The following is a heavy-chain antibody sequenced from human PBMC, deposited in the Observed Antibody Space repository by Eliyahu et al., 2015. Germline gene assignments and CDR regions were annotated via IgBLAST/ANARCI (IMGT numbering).Heavy chain of an antibody. J-gene: IGHJ4*01. V-gene: IGHV5-51*01. CDR2: IYPGDSDT. CDR3: ARGYCSGTSCPFDY. D-gene: IGHD2-2*01. Sequence: IGWVRQMPGKGLEWMGIIYPGDSDTRYSPSFQGQVTISADKSIRTAHLQWSSLKASDTATYYCARGYCSGTSCPFDYWGQEPWSPSPQ.